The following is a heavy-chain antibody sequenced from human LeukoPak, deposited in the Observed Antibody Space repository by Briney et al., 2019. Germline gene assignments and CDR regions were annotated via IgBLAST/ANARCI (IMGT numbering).Heavy chain of an antibody. J-gene: IGHJ4*02. D-gene: IGHD1-26*01. CDR1: GYRFTNFW. CDR3: ARQGEVFDY. V-gene: IGHV5-51*01. CDR2: IYAGDSDI. Sequence: GESLKISCSGSGYRFTNFWIGWVRQLPGKGLEWMGIIYAGDSDIRYSPSFQGQVTISVDKSISTAYLQWSSLKASDTAMYYCARQGEVFDYWGQGTLVTVSS.